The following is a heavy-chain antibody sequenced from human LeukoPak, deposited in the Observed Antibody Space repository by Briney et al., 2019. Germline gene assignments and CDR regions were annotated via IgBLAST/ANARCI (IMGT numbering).Heavy chain of an antibody. CDR1: GYTFTSYG. CDR3: ARDNSVGDTAWWFDP. V-gene: IGHV1-18*01. J-gene: IGHJ5*02. D-gene: IGHD3-16*01. CDR2: ISAYNGNT. Sequence: ASVKVSCKASGYTFTSYGISWVRQAPGQGLEWMAWISAYNGNTNYAQKFQGRLSLTRDMSTSTDYMELSSLRSEDTAVYYCARDNSVGDTAWWFDPWGQGTLVTVSS.